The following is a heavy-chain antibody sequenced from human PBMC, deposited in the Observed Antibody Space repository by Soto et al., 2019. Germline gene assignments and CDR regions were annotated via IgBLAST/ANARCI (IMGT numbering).Heavy chain of an antibody. Sequence: GGSLRLSCAASGFTFSSYGMHWVRQAPGKGLEWVAVIWYDGSNKYYADSVKGRFTISRDNSKNTLYLQMNSLSAEDTAVYYCARFLHLGELSSTSALGYWGQGTLVTVSS. CDR1: GFTFSSYG. J-gene: IGHJ4*02. CDR3: ARFLHLGELSSTSALGY. D-gene: IGHD3-16*02. CDR2: IWYDGSNK. V-gene: IGHV3-33*01.